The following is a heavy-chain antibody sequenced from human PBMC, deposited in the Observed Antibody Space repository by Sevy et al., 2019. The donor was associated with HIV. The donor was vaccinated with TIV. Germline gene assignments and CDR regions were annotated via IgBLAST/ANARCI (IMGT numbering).Heavy chain of an antibody. D-gene: IGHD3-22*01. V-gene: IGHV3-23*01. Sequence: GGSLRLSCAASGFTFSSYAMSWVRQAPGKGLEWVSAISGTGGSTYYADSVKGRFTISRDNSKNTLYLQMNSLRAEDTAVYYCAKPAMIVVVRVRYFDNWGQGTLVTVSS. J-gene: IGHJ4*02. CDR1: GFTFSSYA. CDR2: ISGTGGST. CDR3: AKPAMIVVVRVRYFDN.